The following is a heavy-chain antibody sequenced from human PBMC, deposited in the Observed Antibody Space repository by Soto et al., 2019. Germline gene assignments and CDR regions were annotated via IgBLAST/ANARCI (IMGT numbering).Heavy chain of an antibody. D-gene: IGHD3-3*01. Sequence: ASVKVSRKASGYTFTSYRISRVRQAPGKGLEWMGWISAYNGNTNYAQKLQGRVTMTTDTSTSTAYMELRSLRSDDTAVYYCARDRRDYDFCSGYPLYMDVCGKGTTVTVS. CDR1: GYTFTSYR. V-gene: IGHV1-18*01. J-gene: IGHJ6*03. CDR2: ISAYNGNT. CDR3: ARDRRDYDFCSGYPLYMDV.